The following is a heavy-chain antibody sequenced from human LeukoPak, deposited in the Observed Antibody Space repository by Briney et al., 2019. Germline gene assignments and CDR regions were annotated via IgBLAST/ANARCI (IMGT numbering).Heavy chain of an antibody. J-gene: IGHJ6*02. D-gene: IGHD5-12*01. CDR1: GFTFSSYW. CDR2: IKQDGSEK. Sequence: GGSLRLSCAASGFTFSSYWMSWVRQAPGMGLEWVANIKQDGSEKYYVDSVKGRFTISRDNAKNSLYLQMNSLRAEDTAVYYCARDTAAWLRHYYYYYGMDVWGQGTTVTASS. CDR3: ARDTAAWLRHYYYYYGMDV. V-gene: IGHV3-7*03.